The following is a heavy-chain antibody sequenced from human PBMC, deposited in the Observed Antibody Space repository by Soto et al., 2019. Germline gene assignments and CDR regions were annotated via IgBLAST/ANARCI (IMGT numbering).Heavy chain of an antibody. CDR2: MDPKSGYT. Sequence: ASVKVSCKASGYTFTSYDINWVRQAAGHGLEWMGWMDPKSGYTDYAQKFQGRVTMTRNTSISTAYMELSSLRSEDTAVYYCARGRGWRDNWGQGTLVTVSA. D-gene: IGHD6-19*01. CDR1: GYTFTSYD. J-gene: IGHJ4*02. V-gene: IGHV1-8*01. CDR3: ARGRGWRDN.